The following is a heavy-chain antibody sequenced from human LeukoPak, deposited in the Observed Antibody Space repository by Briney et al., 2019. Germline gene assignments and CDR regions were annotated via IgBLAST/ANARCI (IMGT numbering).Heavy chain of an antibody. CDR1: GGTSSSYA. CDR3: ASAEGSGSAFLDY. J-gene: IGHJ4*02. CDR2: IIPIFGTA. Sequence: GSSVKVSCKASGGTSSSYATSWARQATGQGLEWMGGIIPIFGTANYAQKFQGRVTITADKSTSTAYMELSSLRSEDTAVYYCASAEGSGSAFLDYWGQGTLVTVSS. D-gene: IGHD3-10*01. V-gene: IGHV1-69*06.